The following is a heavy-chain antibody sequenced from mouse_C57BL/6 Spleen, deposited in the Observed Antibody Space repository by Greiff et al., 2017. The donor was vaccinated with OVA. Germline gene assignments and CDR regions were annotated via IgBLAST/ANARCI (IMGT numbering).Heavy chain of an antibody. CDR2: IWTGGGT. CDR1: GSSLTSYA. J-gene: IGHJ4*01. CDR3: ARKGYYAMDY. Sequence: VKVVESGPGLVAPSQSLSITCTVSGSSLTSYAISWVRQPPGKGLEWLGVIWTGGGTNYNSALKSRLSISKDNSKSQVFLKMNNLRTDDTARYYCARKGYYAMDYWGQGTSVTVSS. V-gene: IGHV2-9-1*01.